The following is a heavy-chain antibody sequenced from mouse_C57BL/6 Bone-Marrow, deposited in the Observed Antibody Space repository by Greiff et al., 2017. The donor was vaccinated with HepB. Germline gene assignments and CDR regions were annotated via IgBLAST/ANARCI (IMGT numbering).Heavy chain of an antibody. CDR2: IYPGDGDT. Sequence: QVQLKESGAELVKPGASVKISCKASGYAFSSYWMNWVKQRPGKGLEWIGQIYPGDGDTNYNGKFKGKATLTADKSSSTAYMQLSSLTSEDSAVYFCARLGLNYYGSSGDWYFDVWGTGTTVTVSS. CDR3: ARLGLNYYGSSGDWYFDV. D-gene: IGHD1-1*01. CDR1: GYAFSSYW. J-gene: IGHJ1*03. V-gene: IGHV1-80*01.